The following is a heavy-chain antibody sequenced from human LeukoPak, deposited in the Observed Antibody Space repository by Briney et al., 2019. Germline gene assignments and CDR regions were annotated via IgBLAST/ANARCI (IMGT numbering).Heavy chain of an antibody. CDR2: IDPNSGGT. Sequence: ASVKVSCKASGYTFTGYSHWVRQAPGQGLGWRGRIDPNSGGTDYAQNFQGRVTMTRDTSISTAYMELSSLRSDDTAVYYCARFLSGSHDAFDIWGQGTMVTVSS. D-gene: IGHD1-26*01. J-gene: IGHJ3*02. CDR1: GYTFTGYS. V-gene: IGHV1-2*06. CDR3: ARFLSGSHDAFDI.